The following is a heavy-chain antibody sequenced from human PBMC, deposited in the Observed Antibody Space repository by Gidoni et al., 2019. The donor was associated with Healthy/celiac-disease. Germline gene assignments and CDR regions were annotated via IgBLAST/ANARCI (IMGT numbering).Heavy chain of an antibody. V-gene: IGHV3-23*04. CDR2: ISGSAGST. Sequence: EVQLVGSGGGLGQAGGAMRLSWAAPGFTFSSYASSWVRQAPGKGLESVSAISGSAGSTYYSALLQGRFTLSTDNSKITLYLQINSLRAEDTAVYYCPSPRRGPSASDYWGQGTMVTVSS. J-gene: IGHJ4*02. CDR1: GFTFSSYA. D-gene: IGHD2-2*01. CDR3: PSPRRGPSASDY.